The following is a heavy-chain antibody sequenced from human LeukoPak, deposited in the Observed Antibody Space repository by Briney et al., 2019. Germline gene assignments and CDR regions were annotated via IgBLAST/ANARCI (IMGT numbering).Heavy chain of an antibody. CDR2: ISGSGGST. Sequence: GGSLRLSCAASRFTFSSYAMSWVRQAPGKGLEWVSAISGSGGSTYYADSVKGRFTISRDNSKNTLYLQMNSLRAEDTAVYYCAKRPSGSGSYSGYFDYWGQGTLVTVSS. J-gene: IGHJ4*02. CDR1: RFTFSSYA. D-gene: IGHD3-10*01. CDR3: AKRPSGSGSYSGYFDY. V-gene: IGHV3-23*01.